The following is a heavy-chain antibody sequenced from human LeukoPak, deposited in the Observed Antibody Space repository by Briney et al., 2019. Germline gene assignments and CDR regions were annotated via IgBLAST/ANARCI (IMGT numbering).Heavy chain of an antibody. D-gene: IGHD2-2*01. V-gene: IGHV1-69*05. Sequence: SVKVSCKASGGTFSSYAISWVRQAPGQGLEWMGGIIPIFGTANYAQKFQGRVTITTDESTSTAYMELSSLRSEDTAVYYCAGDIVVVPAASLGFDPWGQGTLVTVSS. CDR1: GGTFSSYA. J-gene: IGHJ5*02. CDR3: AGDIVVVPAASLGFDP. CDR2: IIPIFGTA.